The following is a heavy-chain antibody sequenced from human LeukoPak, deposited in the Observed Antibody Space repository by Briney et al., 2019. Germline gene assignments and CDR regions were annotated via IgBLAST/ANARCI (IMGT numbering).Heavy chain of an antibody. CDR1: GGSISSYY. V-gene: IGHV4-59*01. Sequence: PSETLSLTCTVSGGSISSYYWSWIRQPPGKGLEWIGYIYYSGSTNYNPSLKSRDTISVDTSKNQFSLKLSSVTAADTAVYYCARGGRPFDYWGQGTLVTVSS. J-gene: IGHJ4*02. CDR3: ARGGRPFDY. CDR2: IYYSGST.